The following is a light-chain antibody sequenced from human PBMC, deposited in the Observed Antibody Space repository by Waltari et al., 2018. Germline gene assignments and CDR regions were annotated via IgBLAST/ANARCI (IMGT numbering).Light chain of an antibody. J-gene: IGKJ4*01. V-gene: IGKV3-15*01. Sequence: DIVMTQSPATLSVSPGERATLSCKASQSVSSNLAWYQQKPGQAPRLLIYGASTRASGVPARFSGSESGTEFTLNISSLQSEDFAVYYGQQYNNWPSTFGGGTKVEIK. CDR3: QQYNNWPST. CDR1: QSVSSN. CDR2: GAS.